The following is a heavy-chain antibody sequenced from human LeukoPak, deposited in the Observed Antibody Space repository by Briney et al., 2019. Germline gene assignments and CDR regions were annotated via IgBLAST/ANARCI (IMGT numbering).Heavy chain of an antibody. CDR2: IYSGGST. V-gene: IGHV3-53*01. D-gene: IGHD2-2*01. CDR1: GFTVSSNY. J-gene: IGHJ4*02. Sequence: GGSLRLSCAASGFTVSSNYVSWVRQAPGKGLEWVSVIYSGGSTYYADSVKGRFTISRDNSKNTLYLQMNSLRAEDTAVYYCARGGYCSSTSCYRKKPVEYYFDYWGQGTLVTVSS. CDR3: ARGGYCSSTSCYRKKPVEYYFDY.